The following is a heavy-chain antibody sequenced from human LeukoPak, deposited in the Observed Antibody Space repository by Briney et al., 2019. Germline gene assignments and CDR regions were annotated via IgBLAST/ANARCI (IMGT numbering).Heavy chain of an antibody. CDR2: IWYDGSNK. CDR3: AREGTQNYDFWSGYYHFDY. D-gene: IGHD3-3*01. V-gene: IGHV3-33*01. J-gene: IGHJ4*02. Sequence: GGSLRLSCTASGFTFSSYGMHWVRQAPGKGLEWVAVIWYDGSNKYYADSVKGRFTISRDNSKNTLYLQMNSLRAEDTAVYYCAREGTQNYDFWSGYYHFDYWGQGTLVTVSS. CDR1: GFTFSSYG.